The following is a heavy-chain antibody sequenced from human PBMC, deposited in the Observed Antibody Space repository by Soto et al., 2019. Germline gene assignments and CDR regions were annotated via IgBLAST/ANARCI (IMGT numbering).Heavy chain of an antibody. CDR1: GFIFSDYS. CDR3: GRARPGLYFDY. D-gene: IGHD1-1*01. Sequence: GGSLRLSCQASGFIFSDYSMSWVRQAPGKGLEWVANVKKDGSDEYYVDSVKGRFTISRDNAKNSLFLQMNSLGAEDTAVYYCGRARPGLYFDYWGQGTLVTVSS. V-gene: IGHV3-7*01. CDR2: VKKDGSDE. J-gene: IGHJ4*02.